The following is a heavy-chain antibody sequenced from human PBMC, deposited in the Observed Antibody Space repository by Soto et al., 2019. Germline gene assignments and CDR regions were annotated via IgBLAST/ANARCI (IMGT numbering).Heavy chain of an antibody. Sequence: QVQLVESGGCVVQPGRSLRLSCAASGFTFSTYAMHWVRQAPGKGLEWVAAVSYDGSNEYFADSVQGRFSISRDDSKTTLFLQINSLRPEDTAVYYCTRGGEGDYGVQGCDYWGQGSLVIVSS. CDR2: VSYDGSNE. CDR3: TRGGEGDYGVQGCDY. D-gene: IGHD4-17*01. V-gene: IGHV3-30-3*01. CDR1: GFTFSTYA. J-gene: IGHJ4*02.